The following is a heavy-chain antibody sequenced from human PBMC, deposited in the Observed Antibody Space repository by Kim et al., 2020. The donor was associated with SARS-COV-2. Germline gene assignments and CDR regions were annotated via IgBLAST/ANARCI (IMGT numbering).Heavy chain of an antibody. J-gene: IGHJ4*02. CDR3: AKHINYYDSSGYLTL. D-gene: IGHD3-22*01. Sequence: ADSGKGRFTISRDNSKNTLYLQMNSLRAEDTAVYYCAKHINYYDSSGYLTLWGQGTLVTVSS. V-gene: IGHV3-23*01.